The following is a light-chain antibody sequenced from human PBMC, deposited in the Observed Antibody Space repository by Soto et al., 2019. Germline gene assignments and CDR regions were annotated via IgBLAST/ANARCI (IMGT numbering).Light chain of an antibody. J-gene: IGKJ4*01. CDR2: SAS. CDR3: QQHYDYPFT. Sequence: AIRMTQSPSSLSASIGDRDTITCRASQDISSYLAWYQQKPGQAPNPLIYSASTVQSGVPSRFSGSGSGTDFTLTISGLQSEDFSFYYCQQHYDYPFTFGGGTKVEIK. V-gene: IGKV1-8*01. CDR1: QDISSY.